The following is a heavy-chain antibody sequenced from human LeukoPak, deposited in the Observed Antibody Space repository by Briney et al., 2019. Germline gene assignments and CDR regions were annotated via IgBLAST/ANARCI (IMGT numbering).Heavy chain of an antibody. D-gene: IGHD6-19*01. CDR2: IYYSGST. CDR1: GGSISSYY. Sequence: SETLSITCTVSGGSISSYYWSWIRQPPGNGLEWIGCIYYSGSTNYNPSPKSRVTISVDTSKNQFSLKLSSVTAADTAVYYCARDRGSIAVAGFLNWFDPWGQGTLVTVSS. J-gene: IGHJ5*02. CDR3: ARDRGSIAVAGFLNWFDP. V-gene: IGHV4-59*01.